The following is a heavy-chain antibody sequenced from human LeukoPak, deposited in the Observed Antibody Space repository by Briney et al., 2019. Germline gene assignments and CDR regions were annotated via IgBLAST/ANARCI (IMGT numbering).Heavy chain of an antibody. Sequence: GGSLRLSCAASRFTFSSYSMNWVRQAPGKGLEWVSSISSSSSYIYYADSVKGRFTISRDNAKNSLYLQMNSLRAEDTAVYYCARNRIAAREYFDYWGQGTLVTVSS. CDR2: ISSSSSYI. CDR1: RFTFSSYS. CDR3: ARNRIAAREYFDY. J-gene: IGHJ4*02. V-gene: IGHV3-21*01. D-gene: IGHD6-6*01.